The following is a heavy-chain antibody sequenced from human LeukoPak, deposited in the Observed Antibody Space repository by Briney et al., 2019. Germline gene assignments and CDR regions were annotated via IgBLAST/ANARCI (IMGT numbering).Heavy chain of an antibody. J-gene: IGHJ4*02. Sequence: GGSLRFSCVASGFSISSGYMTWARQAPGKALEWVSLLYSDDSAYYPDSVKGRFTISRDNSKSTLHLQMDTLRTEDTAMYYCARDPWQGSTTLHWGQGIMVTVSS. CDR2: LYSDDSA. V-gene: IGHV3-66*02. D-gene: IGHD1-26*01. CDR3: ARDPWQGSTTLH. CDR1: GFSISSGY.